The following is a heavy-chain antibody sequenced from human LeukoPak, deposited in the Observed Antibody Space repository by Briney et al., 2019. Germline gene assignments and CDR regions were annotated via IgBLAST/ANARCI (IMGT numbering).Heavy chain of an antibody. Sequence: SETLSLTCTVSGGSIRSYYWSWIRQPPGKGLEWIGYIYYSGSTNYNPSLKSRVTISVDTSKNQFSLKLSSVTAADTAVYYCARDSSGYPTVFDYWGQGTLVTVSS. CDR2: IYYSGST. J-gene: IGHJ4*02. D-gene: IGHD3-22*01. CDR3: ARDSSGYPTVFDY. V-gene: IGHV4-59*01. CDR1: GGSIRSYY.